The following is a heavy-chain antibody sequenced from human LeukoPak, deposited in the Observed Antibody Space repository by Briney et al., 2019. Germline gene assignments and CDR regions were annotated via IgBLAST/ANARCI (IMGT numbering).Heavy chain of an antibody. CDR1: GYTLTDNH. CDR2: IDPNSGVT. CDR3: ARELGINAFDV. J-gene: IGHJ3*01. D-gene: IGHD1-26*01. V-gene: IGHV1-2*02. Sequence: ASVKVSCKASGYTLTDNHLYWVRQAPGQGLEWMGWIDPNSGVTNFAQNFQGRLTMTTDTSISTAYTELSRLTSDDTTVYYCARELGINAFDVWGQGTLVTVSS.